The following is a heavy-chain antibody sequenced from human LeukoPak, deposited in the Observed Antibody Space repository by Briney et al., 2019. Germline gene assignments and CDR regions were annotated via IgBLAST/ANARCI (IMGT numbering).Heavy chain of an antibody. Sequence: GGSLRLSCAASGFTFSSYSMNWVRQAPGKGLEWVSSISSSSSYIYYVDSVKGRFTISRDNAKNSLYLQMNSLRAEDTAVYYCARLYDGSAYHADHFDYWGQGTLVIVSS. CDR2: ISSSSSYI. J-gene: IGHJ4*02. D-gene: IGHD3-22*01. CDR1: GFTFSSYS. CDR3: ARLYDGSAYHADHFDY. V-gene: IGHV3-21*01.